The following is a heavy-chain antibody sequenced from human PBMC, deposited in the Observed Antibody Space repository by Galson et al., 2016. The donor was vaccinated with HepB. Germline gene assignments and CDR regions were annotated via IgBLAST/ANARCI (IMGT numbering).Heavy chain of an antibody. CDR1: GLAFSSCA. Sequence: SLRLSCAASGLAFSSCAMYWVRQAPGKGLEWVSAVSGSGTNTYHANSVKGRFTVPRDNSKNTLHLQMNSLRAEDTAVYYCAKGDKVTGWDNWGQGTLVAVSS. D-gene: IGHD6-19*01. V-gene: IGHV3-23*01. CDR2: VSGSGTNT. CDR3: AKGDKVTGWDN. J-gene: IGHJ4*02.